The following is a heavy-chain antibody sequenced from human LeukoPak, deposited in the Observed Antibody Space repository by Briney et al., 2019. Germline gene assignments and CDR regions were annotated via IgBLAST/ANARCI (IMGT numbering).Heavy chain of an antibody. V-gene: IGHV4-34*01. Sequence: SETLSLTCAVYDGSFSGYYWSWIRQPPGKGLEWIGEINHSGSTNYNPSLKSRVTISLDTSKSQFSLKVRYVTAADTAVYYCARDLNWETYWGQGTLVSVSS. D-gene: IGHD7-27*01. CDR3: ARDLNWETY. CDR2: INHSGST. CDR1: DGSFSGYY. J-gene: IGHJ4*02.